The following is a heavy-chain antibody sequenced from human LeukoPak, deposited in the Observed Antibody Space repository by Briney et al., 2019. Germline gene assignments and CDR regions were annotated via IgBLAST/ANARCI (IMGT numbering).Heavy chain of an antibody. Sequence: SETLSLTCTVSVGSISSSSYYWGWIRQPPGKGLEWIGSIYYSGSTYYNPSLKSRVTISVDTSKNQFSLKLSSVTAADTAVYYCASRSNRATILRFPYTDVWGQGTTVTVSS. CDR1: VGSISSSSYY. V-gene: IGHV4-39*01. CDR3: ASRSNRATILRFPYTDV. CDR2: IYYSGST. J-gene: IGHJ6*02. D-gene: IGHD1-26*01.